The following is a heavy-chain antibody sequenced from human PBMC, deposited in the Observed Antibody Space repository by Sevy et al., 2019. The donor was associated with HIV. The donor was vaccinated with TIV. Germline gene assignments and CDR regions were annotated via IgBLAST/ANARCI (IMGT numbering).Heavy chain of an antibody. CDR1: GFTFSSYS. V-gene: IGHV3-48*02. Sequence: GGSLRLSCAASGFTFSSYSMNWVRQAPGKGLEWVSYISSKNSTIYYGDSVKGRFTISRDNAKNPLYLQMNSLRDEDTAVDYCARERIGMSDYWGQGTLVTVSS. J-gene: IGHJ4*02. CDR3: ARERIGMSDY. CDR2: ISSKNSTI.